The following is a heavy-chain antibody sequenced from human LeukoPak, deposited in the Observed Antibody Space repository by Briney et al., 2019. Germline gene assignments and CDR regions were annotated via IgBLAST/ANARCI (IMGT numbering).Heavy chain of an antibody. CDR2: IYYTGTT. J-gene: IGHJ6*02. CDR3: VRTSRHYYTSGSKLTPWPAEMDV. D-gene: IGHD3-10*01. Sequence: SETLSLTCTVSGGSVNDYYWTWIRQPPGMGLEWIGNIYYTGTTTYSPNLKSRVTISIDTSKNQFFLKLTAVTAADTAMYYCVRTSRHYYTSGSKLTPWPAEMDVWGQGTTVTVSS. CDR1: GGSVNDYY. V-gene: IGHV4-59*02.